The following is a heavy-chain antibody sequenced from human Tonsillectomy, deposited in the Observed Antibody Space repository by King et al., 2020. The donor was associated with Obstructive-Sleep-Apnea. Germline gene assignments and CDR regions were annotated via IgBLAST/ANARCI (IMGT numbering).Heavy chain of an antibody. CDR3: ARGATKVVTTLSFDY. CDR1: GGSISSYY. D-gene: IGHD5-12*01. J-gene: IGHJ4*02. CDR2: IYYSGST. V-gene: IGHV4-59*01. Sequence: QLQESGPGLGKPSENLSLTCTVSGGSISSYYWSWIRQPPGKGLEWIGFIYYSGSTNYNPSLKSRVTISVDTSKNPFPLKLSSVTAADTAVYYCARGATKVVTTLSFDYWGQGTLVTVSS.